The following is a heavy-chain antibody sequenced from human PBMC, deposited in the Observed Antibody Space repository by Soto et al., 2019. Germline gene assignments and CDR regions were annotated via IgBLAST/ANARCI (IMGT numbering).Heavy chain of an antibody. D-gene: IGHD5-12*01. J-gene: IGHJ6*02. Sequence: EVQLLESGGGLVQPGGSLRLSCAASGFTFSSYAMSWVRQAPGKGLEWVSAISGSGGSTYYADSVKGRFTISRDNSKNTLYLQMNSLRAEDTAVYYCAKDLSLGASGGFFSYYYGMDVWGQGTTVTVSS. CDR2: ISGSGGST. CDR3: AKDLSLGASGGFFSYYYGMDV. V-gene: IGHV3-23*01. CDR1: GFTFSSYA.